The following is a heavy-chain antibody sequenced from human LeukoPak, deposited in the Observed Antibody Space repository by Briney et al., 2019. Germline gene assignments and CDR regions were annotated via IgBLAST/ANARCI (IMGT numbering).Heavy chain of an antibody. J-gene: IGHJ5*02. V-gene: IGHV4-4*07. Sequence: PSETLSLTCTVSGRSITGYYWSWIRQPAGKGLEWIGRIYTSGSTNYNPSLKSRVTMSVDTSKNQFSLNLSSATAADTAVYYCARDPSGAGPRGQGTLVTVSS. CDR1: GRSITGYY. CDR2: IYTSGST. D-gene: IGHD6-19*01. CDR3: ARDPSGAGP.